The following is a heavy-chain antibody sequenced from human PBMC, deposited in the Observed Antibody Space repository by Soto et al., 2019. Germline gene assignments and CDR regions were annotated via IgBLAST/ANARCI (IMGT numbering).Heavy chain of an antibody. CDR2: VYYSSII. CDR3: ARGVDSDPLARHWFGP. V-gene: IGHV4-61*03. Sequence: LETRSLTCTVSGDSVSSGDNYWTWIRQPPGKGQEWIANVYYSSIINYNPSLKSRVTISVDTSKHHLSLKMISVTTADTAVYYCARGVDSDPLARHWFGPLGHGTLVAF. D-gene: IGHD2-15*01. J-gene: IGHJ5*02. CDR1: GDSVSSGDNY.